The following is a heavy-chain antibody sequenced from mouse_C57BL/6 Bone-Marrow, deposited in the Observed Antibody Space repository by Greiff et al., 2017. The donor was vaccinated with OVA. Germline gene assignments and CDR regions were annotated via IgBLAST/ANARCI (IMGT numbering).Heavy chain of an antibody. CDR2: IHPNSGST. J-gene: IGHJ2*01. V-gene: IGHV1-64*01. CDR1: GYTFTSYW. D-gene: IGHD1-1*01. CDR3: EREGGGCYYYGLFDY. Sequence: QVQLQQPGAELVKPGASVKLSCKASGYTFTSYWMHWVKQRPGQGLEWIGMIHPNSGSTNYNEKFKSKATLTVDKSSSTAYMQLSSLTSEDSAVYYCEREGGGCYYYGLFDYWGQGTTLTVSS.